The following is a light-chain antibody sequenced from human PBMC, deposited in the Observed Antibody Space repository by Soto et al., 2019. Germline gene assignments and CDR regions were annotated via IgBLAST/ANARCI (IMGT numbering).Light chain of an antibody. Sequence: ELVLTQSPGTLALSPGERATLSCRASQSVGTSLAWYQQKPGQAPRLLIYGASNRATGIPDRFSGSGSGTDFTLTISKLEPEDFAVYHCQQYGGSPRTFGQGTKVDI. V-gene: IGKV3-20*01. CDR1: QSVGTS. J-gene: IGKJ1*01. CDR2: GAS. CDR3: QQYGGSPRT.